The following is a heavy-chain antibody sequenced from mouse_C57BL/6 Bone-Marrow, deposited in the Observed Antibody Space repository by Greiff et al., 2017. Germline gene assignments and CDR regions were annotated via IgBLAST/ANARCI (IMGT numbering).Heavy chain of an antibody. V-gene: IGHV5-4*03. J-gene: IGHJ3*01. D-gene: IGHD3-3*01. CDR2: ISDGGSYT. CDR3: ARDGLGGFAY. Sequence: EVKLMESGGGLVKPGGSLKLSCAASGFTFSSYAMSWVRQTPEKRLEWVATISDGGSYTYYPDNVKGRFTISRDNAKNNLYLQMSHLKSEDTAMYYGARDGLGGFAYWGQGTLVTVSA. CDR1: GFTFSSYA.